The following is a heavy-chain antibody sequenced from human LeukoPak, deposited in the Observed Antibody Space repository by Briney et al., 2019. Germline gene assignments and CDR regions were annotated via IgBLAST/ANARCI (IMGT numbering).Heavy chain of an antibody. J-gene: IGHJ4*02. Sequence: AASVKVSCKASGYTFTDFYLHWVRQAPGQGLERMGIIHPSGGSTNYAQKFQGRVTVTRDTSTSTVYMQLSSLRSEDTAVYYCARGGEGRDGYNFPYFDYWGQGTLVTVSS. D-gene: IGHD5-24*01. CDR3: ARGGEGRDGYNFPYFDY. CDR2: IHPSGGST. V-gene: IGHV1-46*01. CDR1: GYTFTDFY.